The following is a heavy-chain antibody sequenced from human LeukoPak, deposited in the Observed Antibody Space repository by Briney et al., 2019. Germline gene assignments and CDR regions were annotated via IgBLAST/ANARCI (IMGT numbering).Heavy chain of an antibody. CDR3: ATLHPVAGTDYYYYYGMDV. V-gene: IGHV1-24*01. J-gene: IGHJ6*04. Sequence: ASVKVSCKVSGYTLTELSMHWVRQAPGKGLKWMGGFDPEDGETIYAQKFQGRVTMTEDTSTDTAYMELSSLRSEDTAVYYCATLHPVAGTDYYYYYGMDVWGKGTTVTVSS. CDR1: GYTLTELS. CDR2: FDPEDGET. D-gene: IGHD6-19*01.